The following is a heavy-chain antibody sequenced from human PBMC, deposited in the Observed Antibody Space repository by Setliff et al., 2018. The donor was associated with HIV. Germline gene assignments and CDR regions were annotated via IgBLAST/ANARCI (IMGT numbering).Heavy chain of an antibody. V-gene: IGHV4-30-4*08. CDR3: AKSYGSGWSADTFDI. Sequence: SETLSLTCTVSGGSISSGDYYWSWIRQPPGKGLEWIGYIYYSGSTYYNPSLKSRITISVDTSKNQFSLKLSSVTAADTAMYYCAKSYGSGWSADTFDIWGQGTVVTVSS. CDR1: GGSISSGDYY. D-gene: IGHD6-19*01. J-gene: IGHJ3*02. CDR2: IYYSGST.